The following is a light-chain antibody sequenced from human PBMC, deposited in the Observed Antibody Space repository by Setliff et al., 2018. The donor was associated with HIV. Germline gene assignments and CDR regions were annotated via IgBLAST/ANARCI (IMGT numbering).Light chain of an antibody. CDR2: DVS. J-gene: IGLJ1*01. CDR1: SSDVGGYNY. Sequence: QSALTQPASVSVSPGQSITISCTGTSSDVGGYNYVSWYQQHPGKAPKLMIYDVSKRPSGVSLRFSASKSGTTASLTISGLQAEDEADYYCSSYTSSSTFVFGTGTKVTVL. V-gene: IGLV2-14*01. CDR3: SSYTSSSTFV.